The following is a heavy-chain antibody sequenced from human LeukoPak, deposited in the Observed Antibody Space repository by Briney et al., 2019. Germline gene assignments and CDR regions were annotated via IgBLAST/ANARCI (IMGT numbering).Heavy chain of an antibody. Sequence: PSETLSLTCTVSGGSISSGSYYWSWIRQPAGKGLEWMGRIYASGSTNYHPSLKSRVTMSVNTSKTQFSLKLSSVTAADTAVYYCARSRGYSDYWGQGALVTVSS. J-gene: IGHJ4*02. D-gene: IGHD5-18*01. CDR1: GGSISSGSYY. CDR2: IYASGST. CDR3: ARSRGYSDY. V-gene: IGHV4-61*02.